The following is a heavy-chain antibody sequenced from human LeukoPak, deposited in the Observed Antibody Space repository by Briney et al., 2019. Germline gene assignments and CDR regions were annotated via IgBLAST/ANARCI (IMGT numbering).Heavy chain of an antibody. J-gene: IGHJ4*02. V-gene: IGHV3-48*03. CDR2: ISSSGSTI. D-gene: IGHD5-12*01. CDR1: GFTFSSYE. Sequence: SGGSLRLSCAASGFTFSSYEMNWVRQAPGKGLEWVSYISSSGSTIYYADSVKGRFTISRDNAKNSLYLQMNSLRAEDTAVYYCARDEATTPFDYWGQGTLVTVSS. CDR3: ARDEATTPFDY.